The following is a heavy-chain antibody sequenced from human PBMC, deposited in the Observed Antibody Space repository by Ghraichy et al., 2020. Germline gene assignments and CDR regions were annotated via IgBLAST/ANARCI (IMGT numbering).Heavy chain of an antibody. Sequence: ASVKVSCKSSGYTYSNYGITWVRQAPGQGLEWMGWISTYNGHTNYAQKVEDRVTMTTDTSTSTTYMELRSLTSDDTAMYYCARGGTRSGYSGLYYFDYWGQGTLVTVSS. V-gene: IGHV1-18*01. CDR3: ARGGTRSGYSGLYYFDY. CDR1: GYTYSNYG. J-gene: IGHJ4*02. CDR2: ISTYNGHT. D-gene: IGHD5-12*01.